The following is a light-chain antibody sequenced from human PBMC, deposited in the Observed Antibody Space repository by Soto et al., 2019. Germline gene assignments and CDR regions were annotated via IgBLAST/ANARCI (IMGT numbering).Light chain of an antibody. CDR3: QQYDTSPPGT. V-gene: IGKV3-20*01. CDR1: QSVSSSY. J-gene: IGKJ1*01. Sequence: EIVLTQSPGTLSLSPGERATLSCRASQSVSSSYLAWYQQKPGQAPRLLIYDTSSRATGTPDRFSGSGSGTDFTLTISRLEPEDFAVYYCQQYDTSPPGTFGQGTKVETK. CDR2: DTS.